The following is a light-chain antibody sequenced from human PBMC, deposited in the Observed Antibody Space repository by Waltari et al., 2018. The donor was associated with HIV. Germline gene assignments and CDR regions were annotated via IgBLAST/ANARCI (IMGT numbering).Light chain of an antibody. J-gene: IGLJ2*01. CDR1: KLGDRY. Sequence: SFELTQPPSVSVSPGQTAIITCSGEKLGDRYICWDQHRTGQSPKLVIYQDDRRPSGIPERFSGSNSGNTATLTISGTQAMDEADYYCQARDNNTVVFGGGTKLIVL. V-gene: IGLV3-1*01. CDR2: QDD. CDR3: QARDNNTVV.